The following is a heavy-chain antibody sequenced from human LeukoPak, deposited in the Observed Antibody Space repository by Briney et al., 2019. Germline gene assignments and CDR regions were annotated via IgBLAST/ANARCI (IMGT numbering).Heavy chain of an antibody. CDR1: GYTFTGYY. CDR3: ARGQKYCSSTSCYNYMDV. J-gene: IGHJ6*03. Sequence: GASVKVSCKASGYTFTGYYMHWVRQAPEQGLEWMGRINPNSGGTNYAQKFQGRVTMTRDTSISTAYMELSRLRSDDTAVYYCARGQKYCSSTSCYNYMDVWGKGTTVTVSS. D-gene: IGHD2-2*02. V-gene: IGHV1-2*06. CDR2: INPNSGGT.